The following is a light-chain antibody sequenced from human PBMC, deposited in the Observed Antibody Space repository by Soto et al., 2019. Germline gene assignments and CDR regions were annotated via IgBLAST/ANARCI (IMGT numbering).Light chain of an antibody. J-gene: IGKJ1*01. CDR2: GAS. CDR3: QQYGSSPGT. Sequence: EIVLTQSPGTLSLSPGERATLSCRASQTISNTFLAWYQQRPGQAPRLLIYGASGRAAGIPDRFSGSGSGTDFTLTISRLEPEDFAVYYCQQYGSSPGTFGQGTKVDIK. CDR1: QTISNTF. V-gene: IGKV3-20*01.